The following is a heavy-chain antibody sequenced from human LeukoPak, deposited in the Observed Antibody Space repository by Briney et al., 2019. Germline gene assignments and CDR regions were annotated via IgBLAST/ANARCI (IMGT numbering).Heavy chain of an antibody. CDR1: GGTFSSYA. Sequence: ASVKVSCKASGGTFSSYAISWVRQAPGQGLEWMGRIIPILGIANYAQKFQGRVTITADKSTSTAYMELSSLRSEDTVVYYCAQRGLTGTFDYWGQGTLVTVSS. CDR3: AQRGLTGTFDY. V-gene: IGHV1-69*04. J-gene: IGHJ4*02. D-gene: IGHD1-20*01. CDR2: IIPILGIA.